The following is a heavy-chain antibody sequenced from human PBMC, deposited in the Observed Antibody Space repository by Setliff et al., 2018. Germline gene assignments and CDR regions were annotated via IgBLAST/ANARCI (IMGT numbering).Heavy chain of an antibody. V-gene: IGHV4-59*08. CDR3: ARHNLHGTATTFAFDI. CDR1: GGSINSYY. J-gene: IGHJ3*02. CDR2: ISDSGST. D-gene: IGHD2-21*02. Sequence: PSETLSLTCTVSGGSINSYYWSWSLQPPGKGLEWLAYISDSGSTNYNPSLKRRVTKSLDTYKNQFSLKLSPVTAADTAVYYCARHNLHGTATTFAFDIWGQGTMVTVSS.